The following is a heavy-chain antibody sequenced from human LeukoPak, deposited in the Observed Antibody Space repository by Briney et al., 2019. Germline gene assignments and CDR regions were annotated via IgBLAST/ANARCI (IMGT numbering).Heavy chain of an antibody. J-gene: IGHJ4*02. D-gene: IGHD3-10*01. Sequence: GGSLRLSCAASGFTFSSYAMSWVRQAPGKGLEWVSAISGSGGSTYYADSVKGRFTISRDNSKNTLYLQMHSLRAEDTAVYYCAKESGYYGSGSSDYWGQGTLVTVSS. V-gene: IGHV3-23*01. CDR1: GFTFSSYA. CDR2: ISGSGGST. CDR3: AKESGYYGSGSSDY.